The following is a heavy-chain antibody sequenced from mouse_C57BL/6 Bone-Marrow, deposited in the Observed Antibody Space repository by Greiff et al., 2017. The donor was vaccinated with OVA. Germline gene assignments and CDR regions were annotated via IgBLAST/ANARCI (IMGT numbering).Heavy chain of an antibody. CDR3: ARQTVVPYWYFDV. D-gene: IGHD1-1*01. V-gene: IGHV5-12*01. CDR1: GFTFSDYY. CDR2: ISNGGGST. J-gene: IGHJ1*03. Sequence: DVMLVESGGGLVQPGGSLKLSCAASGFTFSDYYMYWVRQTPEKRLEWVAYISNGGGSTYYPDTVKGRFTISRDNAKNPLYLQMSRLKSEDTAMYYCARQTVVPYWYFDVWGTGTTVTVSS.